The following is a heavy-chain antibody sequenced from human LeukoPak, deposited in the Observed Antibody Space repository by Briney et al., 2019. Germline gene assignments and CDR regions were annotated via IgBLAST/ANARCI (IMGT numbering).Heavy chain of an antibody. V-gene: IGHV4-34*01. J-gene: IGHJ4*02. CDR3: ARHGYCSSTSCRDY. Sequence: SETLSLTCAVYGGSFSGYYWSWIRQPPGKGLEWIGEINHSGSTNHNPSLKSRVTISVDTSKNQFSLKLSSVTAADTAVYYCARHGYCSSTSCRDYWGQGTLVTVSS. D-gene: IGHD2-2*03. CDR1: GGSFSGYY. CDR2: INHSGST.